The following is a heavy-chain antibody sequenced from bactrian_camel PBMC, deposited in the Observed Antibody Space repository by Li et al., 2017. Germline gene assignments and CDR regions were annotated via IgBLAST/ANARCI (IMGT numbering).Heavy chain of an antibody. D-gene: IGHD2*01. J-gene: IGHJ4*01. CDR2: IDSDDGT. CDR3: AARSGRFAFDPLVPSIYNA. Sequence: HVQLVESGGGSVQPGGSLRLSCGASGSIYGGACVGWLRQAPGKKREGVAAIDSDDGTTYADSVNGRFTLSRDNAKNILYLQMNSLKPEDTAMYYCAARSGRFAFDPLVPSIYNAWGQGTQVTVS. V-gene: IGHV3S53*01. CDR1: GSIYGGAC.